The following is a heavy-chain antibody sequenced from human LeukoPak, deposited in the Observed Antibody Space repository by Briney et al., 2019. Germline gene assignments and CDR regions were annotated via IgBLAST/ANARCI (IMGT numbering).Heavy chain of an antibody. CDR3: ARRKGFGEGYFDS. CDR1: GGSISSSGYY. V-gene: IGHV4-39*01. CDR2: IYYSGST. J-gene: IGHJ4*02. D-gene: IGHD3-10*01. Sequence: SETLSLTCTVSGGSISSSGYYWGWIRQPPGQGLEWVGSIYYSGSTYYNPSLTSRVTISVDTSKNQFSLKLSSLTAADTAVYYCARRKGFGEGYFDSWGQGTLVTVSS.